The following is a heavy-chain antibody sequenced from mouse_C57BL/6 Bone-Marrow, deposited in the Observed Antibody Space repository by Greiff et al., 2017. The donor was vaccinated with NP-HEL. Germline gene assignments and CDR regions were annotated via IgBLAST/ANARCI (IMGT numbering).Heavy chain of an antibody. Sequence: VQGVESGAELARPGASVKMSCKASGYTFTSYTMHWVKQRPGQGLEWIGYINPSSGYTKYNQKFKDKATLTADKSSSTAYMQLSSLTSEDSAVYYCARLNYYAMDYWGQGTSVTVSS. CDR2: INPSSGYT. CDR1: GYTFTSYT. CDR3: ARLNYYAMDY. V-gene: IGHV1-4*01. J-gene: IGHJ4*01.